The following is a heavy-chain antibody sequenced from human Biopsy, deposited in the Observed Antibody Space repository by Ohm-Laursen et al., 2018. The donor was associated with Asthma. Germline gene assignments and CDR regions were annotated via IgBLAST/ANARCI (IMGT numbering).Heavy chain of an antibody. V-gene: IGHV3-74*01. CDR2: INVEGTTT. D-gene: IGHD3-22*01. CDR3: AKVRIHHFYDSSGYYQHD. Sequence: SLRLSCAASGFTFTDYWMHWVRQAPGKGLVWVSRINVEGTTTNYADSVKGRFTISRDSAKNTLYLQMNSLRAEDTAVYYCAKVRIHHFYDSSGYYQHDWGQGTLVTVSS. CDR1: GFTFTDYW. J-gene: IGHJ4*02.